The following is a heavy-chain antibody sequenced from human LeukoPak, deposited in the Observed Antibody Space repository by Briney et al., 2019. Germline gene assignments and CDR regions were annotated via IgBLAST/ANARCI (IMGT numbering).Heavy chain of an antibody. CDR1: GYTFTSYY. D-gene: IGHD3-9*01. V-gene: IGHV1-46*01. Sequence: ASVKVSCKASGYTFTSYYMHWVRQAPGQGLEWMGIINPSGGSTSYAQKFQGRVTMTRDTSTSTVYMELSSLRSEDTAVYYCARSGPYYDILTGYYRWFDYWGQGTLVTVSS. CDR2: INPSGGST. J-gene: IGHJ4*02. CDR3: ARSGPYYDILTGYYRWFDY.